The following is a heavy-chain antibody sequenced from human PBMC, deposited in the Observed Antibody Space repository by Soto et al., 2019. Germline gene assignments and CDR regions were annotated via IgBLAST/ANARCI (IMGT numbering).Heavy chain of an antibody. D-gene: IGHD6-13*01. V-gene: IGHV1-69*06. CDR2: IIPVFGTP. Sequence: QVQLEQSGSEVKKSGSSVKVSCKSSGYSFSSHAITWVRQAPGQGLEWMGGIIPVFGTPSYAQKFQGRVKISADKSTNTSYLKLSSLRSEDTAVYYCARGGALSNSWYWGYGLDSWGQGTQVTVSS. J-gene: IGHJ4*02. CDR3: ARGGALSNSWYWGYGLDS. CDR1: GYSFSSHA.